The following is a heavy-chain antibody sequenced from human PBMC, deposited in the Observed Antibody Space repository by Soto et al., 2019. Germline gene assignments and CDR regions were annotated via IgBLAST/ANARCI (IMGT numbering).Heavy chain of an antibody. D-gene: IGHD2-8*01. V-gene: IGHV1-18*01. Sequence: QGQLVQSGAEVKKPGASVKLSCKASGFAFSNYGLNWVRQAPGQGLEWMGWVSANNGHTNYAQNLQGRVSMTTDTSTSTAYMELSGLTFDDTAVYYCARDIESVTAKHFFYYDAMDVW. J-gene: IGHJ6*01. CDR1: GFAFSNYG. CDR3: ARDIESVTAKHFFYYDAMDV. CDR2: VSANNGHT.